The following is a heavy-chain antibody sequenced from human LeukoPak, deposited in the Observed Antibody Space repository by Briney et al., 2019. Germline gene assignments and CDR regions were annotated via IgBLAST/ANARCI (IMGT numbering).Heavy chain of an antibody. Sequence: GGSLRLSCAASAFTFSSYAMSWVRQAPGKGLEWVSAISGSGGSTYYADSVKGRFTISRDNSKNTLYLQMNSLRAEDTAVYYCAKDNDFWSGYYSYWGQGTLVTVSS. J-gene: IGHJ4*02. D-gene: IGHD3-3*01. CDR1: AFTFSSYA. CDR3: AKDNDFWSGYYSY. V-gene: IGHV3-23*01. CDR2: ISGSGGST.